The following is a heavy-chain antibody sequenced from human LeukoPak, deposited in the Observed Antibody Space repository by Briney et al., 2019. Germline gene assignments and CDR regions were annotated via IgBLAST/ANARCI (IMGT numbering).Heavy chain of an antibody. Sequence: PSETLSLTCTVSGGSISSSSYYWGWIRQPPGKGLEWIGSIYYSGSTYYNPSLKSRVTISVDTSKNQFSLKLSSVTAADTAVYYCARDPGYEGYYDILTGYPIGFDPWGQGTLVTVSS. CDR3: ARDPGYEGYYDILTGYPIGFDP. D-gene: IGHD3-9*01. J-gene: IGHJ5*02. CDR2: IYYSGST. CDR1: GGSISSSSYY. V-gene: IGHV4-39*07.